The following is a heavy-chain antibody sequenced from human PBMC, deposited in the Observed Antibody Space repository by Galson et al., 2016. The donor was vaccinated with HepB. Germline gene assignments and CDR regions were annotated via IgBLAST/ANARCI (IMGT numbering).Heavy chain of an antibody. V-gene: IGHV3-30*18. CDR2: ISYDGSSK. CDR3: AKDYPDYDI. J-gene: IGHJ4*02. D-gene: IGHD3-9*01. CDR1: GFTFSSYG. Sequence: SLRLSCAASGFTFSSYGMHWVRQSPGKGLEWVTVISYDGSSKYYADPVKGRFTISRDESKNTLYLQMNSLRTEDTAVYYCAKDYPDYDIRGQGTLVTVSS.